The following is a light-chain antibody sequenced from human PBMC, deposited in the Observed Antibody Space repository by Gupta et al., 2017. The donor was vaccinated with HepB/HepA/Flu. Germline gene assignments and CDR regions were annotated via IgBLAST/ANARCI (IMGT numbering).Light chain of an antibody. CDR3: QQYCSSIS. V-gene: IGKV3-20*01. J-gene: IGKJ4*01. Sequence: EIVLTQSPGTLSLSPGERATLSCGASQSVTYLAWYQQKPGQAPRLLIYGVSSRATGIPDRFSGSGSGTDFTLTSSRREPEDFAVYYWQQYCSSISFGGGTKVEIK. CDR2: GVS. CDR1: QSVTY.